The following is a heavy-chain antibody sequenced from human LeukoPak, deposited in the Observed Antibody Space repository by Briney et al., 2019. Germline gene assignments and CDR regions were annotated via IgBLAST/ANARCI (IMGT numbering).Heavy chain of an antibody. J-gene: IGHJ4*02. D-gene: IGHD2-15*01. Sequence: GGSLRLSCAASGFTFSSYGMHWVRQAPGKGLERVAVIWYDGSNKYYTDSVKGRFTISRDNSKNTLYLQMNSPRAEDTAVYYCARGRYSPDYWGQGTLVTVSS. CDR1: GFTFSSYG. CDR2: IWYDGSNK. CDR3: ARGRYSPDY. V-gene: IGHV3-33*01.